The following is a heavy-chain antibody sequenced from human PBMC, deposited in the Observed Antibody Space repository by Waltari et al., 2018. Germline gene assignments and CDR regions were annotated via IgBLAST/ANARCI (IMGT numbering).Heavy chain of an antibody. J-gene: IGHJ4*02. CDR2: ISVSADNV. CDR3: ARRIETSGALGY. V-gene: IGHV3-11*01. D-gene: IGHD7-27*01. Sequence: QVQLVESGGDLVKPGGSLRLSCVASGFTFSAHYMTWIRQAPGRGLGWVSYISVSADNVYYADSVKGCFTISRDNTKNSLYLQLNDVRSEDTALYYCARRIETSGALGYWGQGTLVTVSS. CDR1: GFTFSAHY.